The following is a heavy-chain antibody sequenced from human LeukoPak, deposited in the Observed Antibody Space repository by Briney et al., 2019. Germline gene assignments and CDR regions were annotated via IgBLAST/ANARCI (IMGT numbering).Heavy chain of an antibody. Sequence: SETLSLTCTVSGVSISSGGYYWSWIRQPPGKGLEWIGYIYHSGSTYYNPSLKSRVTISVDTSKNQFSLKLSSVTAADTAVYYCARDPAAYISDRDDAFDIWGQGTMVTVSS. J-gene: IGHJ3*02. D-gene: IGHD6-19*01. CDR2: IYHSGST. CDR1: GVSISSGGYY. V-gene: IGHV4-30-2*01. CDR3: ARDPAAYISDRDDAFDI.